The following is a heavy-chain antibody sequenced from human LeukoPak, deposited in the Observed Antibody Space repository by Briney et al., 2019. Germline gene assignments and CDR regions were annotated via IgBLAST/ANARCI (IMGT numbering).Heavy chain of an antibody. CDR2: INHSGST. CDR3: AGGGGWYYFDY. V-gene: IGHV4-34*01. Sequence: SEALSLTCAVYGGSFSGYYWSWIRQPPGKGLEWIGEINHSGSTNYNPSLKSRVTISVDTSKNQFSLKLSSVTAADTAVYYCAGGGGWYYFDYWGQGTLVTVSS. J-gene: IGHJ4*02. CDR1: GGSFSGYY. D-gene: IGHD6-19*01.